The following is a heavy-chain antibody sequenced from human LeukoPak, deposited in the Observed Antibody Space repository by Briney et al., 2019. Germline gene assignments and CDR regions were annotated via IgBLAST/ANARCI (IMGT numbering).Heavy chain of an antibody. J-gene: IGHJ4*02. CDR1: GFTFSSYA. D-gene: IGHD3-22*01. CDR3: AKDPYYDSSGYYDY. Sequence: AGGSLKLSCAASGFTFSSYAMSWVRQAPGKGLEWVSAITSSAGSTYYADSVKGRFTISRDNSKNTLYLQMNSLRAEDTAVYYCAKDPYYDSSGYYDYWGQGTLVTVSS. V-gene: IGHV3-23*01. CDR2: ITSSAGST.